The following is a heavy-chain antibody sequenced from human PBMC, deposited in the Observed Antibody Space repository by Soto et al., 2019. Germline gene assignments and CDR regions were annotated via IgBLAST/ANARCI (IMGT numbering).Heavy chain of an antibody. Sequence: ASVKVSCKASGYTFTSYAMHWVRQAPGQRLEWMGWINAGNGNTKYSQKFQGRVTITRDTSASTAYMELSSLRSEDTAVYYCARDDIVVVPAAQDYYYYGMDVWGQGTTVTVS. CDR3: ARDDIVVVPAAQDYYYYGMDV. V-gene: IGHV1-3*01. J-gene: IGHJ6*02. D-gene: IGHD2-2*01. CDR1: GYTFTSYA. CDR2: INAGNGNT.